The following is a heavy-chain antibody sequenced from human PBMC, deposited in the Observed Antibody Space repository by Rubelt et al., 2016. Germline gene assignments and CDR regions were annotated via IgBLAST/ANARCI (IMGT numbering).Heavy chain of an antibody. CDR1: RYTFTSYA. CDR3: ARDSLRWLEWLFDP. D-gene: IGHD3-3*01. CDR2: INAGNGNT. V-gene: IGHV1-3*01. J-gene: IGHJ5*02. Sequence: QVQLVQSGAEVKKPGASVKVSCKASRYTFTSYAIHWVRQAPGQRLEWMGWINAGNGNTKFSQKFQGRVTITRDTSASTAYMEVGSLRSEETAVYYCARDSLRWLEWLFDPWGQGTLVTVAS.